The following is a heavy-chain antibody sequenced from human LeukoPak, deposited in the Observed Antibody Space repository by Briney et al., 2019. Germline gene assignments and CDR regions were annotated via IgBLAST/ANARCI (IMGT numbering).Heavy chain of an antibody. CDR2: ISGSGSNT. CDR1: GFTFSMHA. D-gene: IGHD5-18*01. J-gene: IGHJ4*02. CDR3: AKGYRPYIAMDHFDY. Sequence: PGGSLRLSCAASGFTFSMHAMTWVRQAPGKGLEWVSGISGSGSNTYSADSVRGRFTISRDNSRNTAYLQMNSLRAEDSAVYYCAKGYRPYIAMDHFDYWGQGTLVTVSS. V-gene: IGHV3-23*01.